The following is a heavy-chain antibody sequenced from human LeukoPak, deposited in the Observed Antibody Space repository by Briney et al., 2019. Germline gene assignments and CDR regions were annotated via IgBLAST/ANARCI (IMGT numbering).Heavy chain of an antibody. CDR3: ATLSRAGYSYGYHLDY. CDR2: IYYSGST. CDR1: GGSISSYY. Sequence: SETLSLTCTVSGGSISSYYWSWIRQPPGKGLEWIGYIYYSGSTNYNPSLKSRVTISVDTSKNQFSLKLSSVTAAYTAVYYCATLSRAGYSYGYHLDYWGQGTLVTVSS. D-gene: IGHD5-18*01. J-gene: IGHJ4*02. V-gene: IGHV4-59*08.